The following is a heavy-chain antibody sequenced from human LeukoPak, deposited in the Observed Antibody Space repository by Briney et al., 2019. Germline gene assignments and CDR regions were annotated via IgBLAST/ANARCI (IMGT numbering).Heavy chain of an antibody. D-gene: IGHD2-8*01. V-gene: IGHV1-69*01. CDR3: ARGSVLNQDY. CDR1: GGTFSSYA. J-gene: IGHJ4*02. Sequence: SVRVSCKASGGTFSSYAISWVRQAPGQGLEWMGGIIPIFGTANYAQKFQGRVTITADESTSTAYMELRSLRADDTAVYYCARGSVLNQDYWGQGTLVTVSS. CDR2: IIPIFGTA.